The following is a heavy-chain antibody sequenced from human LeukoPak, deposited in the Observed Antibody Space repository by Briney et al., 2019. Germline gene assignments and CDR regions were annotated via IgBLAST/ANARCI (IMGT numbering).Heavy chain of an antibody. CDR1: GDSITGYY. CDR3: ARGPRYCSSTSCYVRKHDY. V-gene: IGHV4-34*01. Sequence: SGTLSLTCSVSGDSITGYYWSWIRQPPGKGLEWIGEINHSGTINYNPSLKSRVTISVDTSKKQFSLNLIPVTAADTAVYYCARGPRYCSSTSCYVRKHDYWGQGTLVTVSS. J-gene: IGHJ4*02. CDR2: INHSGTI. D-gene: IGHD2-2*01.